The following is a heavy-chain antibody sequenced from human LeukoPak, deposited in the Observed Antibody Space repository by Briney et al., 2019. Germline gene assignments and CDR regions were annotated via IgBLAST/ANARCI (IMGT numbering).Heavy chain of an antibody. J-gene: IGHJ5*02. D-gene: IGHD6-13*01. CDR1: GYTFTGYY. Sequence: ASVTVSCKASGYTFTGYYMHWVRQAPGQGLEWMGWINPNSGGTNYAQKFQGWVTMTRDTSISTAYMELSRLRSEDTAVYYCARDASAGINWFDPWGQGTLVTVSS. V-gene: IGHV1-2*04. CDR3: ARDASAGINWFDP. CDR2: INPNSGGT.